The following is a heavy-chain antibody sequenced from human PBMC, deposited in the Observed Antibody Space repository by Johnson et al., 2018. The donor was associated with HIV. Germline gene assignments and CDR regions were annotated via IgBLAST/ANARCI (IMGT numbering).Heavy chain of an antibody. CDR2: IGRSGSTF. CDR3: ARNRITMVQMTSHDVFDI. J-gene: IGHJ3*02. V-gene: IGHV3-11*04. D-gene: IGHD3-10*01. Sequence: QVQLVESGGGLVKPGGSLRLSCATSGFTFSDYYMSWIRQAPGKGLEWVSYIGRSGSTFYYADSVKGRFTISRDNAKNKLYLQMNSLRAEDTAVYFCARNRITMVQMTSHDVFDIWGQGTMVTVSS. CDR1: GFTFSDYY.